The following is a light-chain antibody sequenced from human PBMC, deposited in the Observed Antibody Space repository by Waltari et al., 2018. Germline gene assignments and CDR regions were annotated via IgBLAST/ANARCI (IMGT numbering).Light chain of an antibody. V-gene: IGLV2-8*01. J-gene: IGLJ1*01. CDR3: CSYAGSNYFYV. CDR2: EFN. Sequence: QSALTQPPSASGSPGQSVTISCAGTRNDVGGYNFVSWYQQHPGKAPKLMIFEFNQRPSGVPDRFSGSKSGNTASLTVSGLQAEDEADYYCCSYAGSNYFYVFGTGTKVTVL. CDR1: RNDVGGYNF.